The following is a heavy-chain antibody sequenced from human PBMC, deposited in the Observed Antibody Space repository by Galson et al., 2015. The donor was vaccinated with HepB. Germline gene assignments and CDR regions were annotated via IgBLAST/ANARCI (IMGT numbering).Heavy chain of an antibody. CDR3: AKCPDVLRSVAIDY. J-gene: IGHJ4*02. Sequence: SLKLSCTASGYTFTIYDMHWVRQAPGQGLEWVGIISPSAGNTCYAHCVKGRFTITRDTSKNTLYLQMSSPRAEDTAVYYCAKCPDVLRSVAIDYWGQGTMLTVSS. CDR2: ISPSAGNT. V-gene: IGHV1-46*04. D-gene: IGHD2-21*01. CDR1: GYTFTIYD.